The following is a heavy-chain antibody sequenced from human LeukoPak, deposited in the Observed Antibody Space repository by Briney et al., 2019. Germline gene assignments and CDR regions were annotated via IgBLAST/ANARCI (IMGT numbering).Heavy chain of an antibody. J-gene: IGHJ4*02. CDR1: GFTFSSYW. CDR2: IKQDGSEK. D-gene: IGHD1-26*01. CDR3: ASTGVGGVFDY. V-gene: IGHV3-7*01. Sequence: PGGSLRLSCAASGFTFSSYWMSWVRQAPGKGLEWVANIKQDGSEKYYVDSVKGRFTISRDNAKNSLCLQMNSLRAEDTAVYYCASTGVGGVFDYWGQGTLVTVSS.